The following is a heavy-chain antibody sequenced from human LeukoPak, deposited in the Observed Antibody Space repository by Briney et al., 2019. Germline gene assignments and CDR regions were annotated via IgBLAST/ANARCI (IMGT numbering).Heavy chain of an antibody. D-gene: IGHD6-13*01. CDR2: ISSSSDYI. J-gene: IGHJ6*03. CDR1: GFTFSTCN. Sequence: GGSLRLSCAASGFTFSTCNMNWVRQAPGKGLEWVSSISSSSDYIYYADSVKGRFTISRDNAKNSLYLQMNSLRAEDTAVYYCARDTIAAAGQDYYYYMDVWGKGTTVTVSS. V-gene: IGHV3-21*01. CDR3: ARDTIAAAGQDYYYYMDV.